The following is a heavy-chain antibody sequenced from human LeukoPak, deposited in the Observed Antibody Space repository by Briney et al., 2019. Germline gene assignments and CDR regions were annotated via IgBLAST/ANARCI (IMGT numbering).Heavy chain of an antibody. CDR2: ISAYNGNT. Sequence: ASVKVSCKASGYTFTSYGISWVRQAPGQGLEWMGWISAYNGNTNYAQKLQSRVTMTTDTSTSTAYMELRSLRSDDTAVYYCARGSLTARPYYYYYYYMDVWGKGTTVTVSS. J-gene: IGHJ6*03. D-gene: IGHD6-6*01. CDR3: ARGSLTARPYYYYYYYMDV. V-gene: IGHV1-18*01. CDR1: GYTFTSYG.